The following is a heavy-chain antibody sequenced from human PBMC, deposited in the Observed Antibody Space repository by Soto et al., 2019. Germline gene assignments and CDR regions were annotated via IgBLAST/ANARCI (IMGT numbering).Heavy chain of an antibody. V-gene: IGHV4-30-4*01. J-gene: IGHJ6*02. CDR1: GGSISSGDYY. Sequence: SETLSLTSTVSGGSISSGDYYWSWIRQPPGKGLEWIGYIYYSGSTYYNPSLKSRVTISVDTSKNQFSLKLSSVTAADTAVYYCARDASTYYDFWSGYPYYYYYGMDVWGQGTTVTVSS. CDR3: ARDASTYYDFWSGYPYYYYYGMDV. CDR2: IYYSGST. D-gene: IGHD3-3*01.